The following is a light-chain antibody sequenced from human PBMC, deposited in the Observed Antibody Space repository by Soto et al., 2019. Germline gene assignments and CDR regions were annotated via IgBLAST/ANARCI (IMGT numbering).Light chain of an antibody. Sequence: EIVMTQSPATLSVSPGERATLSCRASQSVSSNLAWYQQKPGQAPRLLIYGASTRATGIPARFSGSGSGTEFTLTFSSLQSEDFAVYYCQQYNNWPPPITFGQGTRLEMK. CDR1: QSVSSN. V-gene: IGKV3-15*01. J-gene: IGKJ5*01. CDR3: QQYNNWPPPIT. CDR2: GAS.